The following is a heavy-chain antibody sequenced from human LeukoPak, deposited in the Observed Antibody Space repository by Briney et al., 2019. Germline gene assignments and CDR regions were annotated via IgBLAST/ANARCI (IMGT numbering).Heavy chain of an antibody. CDR1: GFTFSSYS. CDR3: ARDGSDGDYEGGVHGMDV. V-gene: IGHV3-21*01. D-gene: IGHD4-17*01. J-gene: IGHJ6*02. Sequence: PGGSLRLSCAASGFTFSSYSMNWVRQAPGKGLEWVSSINTISSYIYYADSVKGRFTISRDNAKNSLYLQMNSLRAEDTAVYHCARDGSDGDYEGGVHGMDVWGQGTTVTVSS. CDR2: INTISSYI.